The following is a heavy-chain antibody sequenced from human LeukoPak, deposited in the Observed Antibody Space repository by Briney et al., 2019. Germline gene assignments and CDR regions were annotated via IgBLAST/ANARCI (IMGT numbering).Heavy chain of an antibody. CDR3: AREPPYTGHCDITTCDVSRFDL. CDR2: IIPIFGRA. J-gene: IGHJ4*02. Sequence: SAKVSCKTSGGTFSSEAFIWVRQAPGQCLEWMGGIIPIFGRADYAQKFQDIVTITADESTSTVYMELSSLTSDDTAVYFCAREPPYTGHCDITTCDVSRFDLWGQGTLVTVSS. D-gene: IGHD2-2*01. V-gene: IGHV1-69*13. CDR1: GGTFSSEA.